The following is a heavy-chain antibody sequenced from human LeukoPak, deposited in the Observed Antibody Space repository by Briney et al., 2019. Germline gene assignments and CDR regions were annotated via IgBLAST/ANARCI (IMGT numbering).Heavy chain of an antibody. CDR2: ISGSGGST. CDR1: GFTFSSYG. Sequence: QSGGSLRLSCAASGFTFSSYGMSWVRQAPGKGLEWVSAISGSGGSTYYADSAKGRFTISRDNSKNTLYLQMNSLRAEDTAVYYCAKNWMTTVTATGFDPWGQGTLVTVSS. J-gene: IGHJ5*02. V-gene: IGHV3-23*01. CDR3: AKNWMTTVTATGFDP. D-gene: IGHD4-17*01.